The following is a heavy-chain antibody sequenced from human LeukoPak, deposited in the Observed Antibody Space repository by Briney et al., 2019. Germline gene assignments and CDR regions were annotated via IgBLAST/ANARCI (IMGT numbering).Heavy chain of an antibody. CDR2: ISSSGSTI. CDR3: ARGRAPYFDWCFDY. J-gene: IGHJ4*02. CDR1: GFTFSSYG. D-gene: IGHD3-9*01. V-gene: IGHV3-48*04. Sequence: GGTLRLSCAASGFTFSSYGMSWVRQAPGKGLEWVSYISSSGSTIYYADSVKGRFTISRDNAKNSLYLQMNSLRAEDTAVYYCARGRAPYFDWCFDYWGQGTLVTVSS.